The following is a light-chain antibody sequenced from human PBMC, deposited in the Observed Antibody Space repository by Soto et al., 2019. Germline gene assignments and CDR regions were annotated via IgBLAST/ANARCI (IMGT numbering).Light chain of an antibody. V-gene: IGLV1-44*01. CDR1: NSNIGSNT. CDR2: SNN. J-gene: IGLJ1*01. CDR3: AAWDDTLNGYV. Sequence: QPVLTQPFSASATPGHRVTISCSGSNSNIGSNTVDWYQHLPGTAPRLLIYSNNQRPSGVPDRFSGSKSGTSASLAISGLQSEDEADYYCAAWDDTLNGYVFGTGTKVTVL.